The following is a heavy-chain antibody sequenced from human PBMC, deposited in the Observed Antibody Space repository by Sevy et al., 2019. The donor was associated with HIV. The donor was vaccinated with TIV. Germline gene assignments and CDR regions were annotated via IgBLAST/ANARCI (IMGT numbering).Heavy chain of an antibody. CDR2: ISYDGSNK. V-gene: IGHV3-30*18. J-gene: IGHJ6*02. CDR3: SKDRGYSSVGVSRGMDV. D-gene: IGHD6-19*01. Sequence: GGSLRLSCAASEFTFSSYGMHWVRQAPGKGLEWVAVISYDGSNKYYADSVKGRFTISRDDSKNTLFLQMNCLRAEDTAVYYCSKDRGYSSVGVSRGMDVWGQGTTVTVSS. CDR1: EFTFSSYG.